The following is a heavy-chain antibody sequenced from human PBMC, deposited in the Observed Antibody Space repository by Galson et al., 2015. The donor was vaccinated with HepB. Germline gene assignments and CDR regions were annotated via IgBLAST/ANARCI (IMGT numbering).Heavy chain of an antibody. CDR1: GFTFSSYS. CDR3: ARDRSWFDP. Sequence: SLRLSCAASGFTFSSYSMNWVRQAPGKGLEWVSYIISRSDTIYYADSVKGRFTISRDNAENSLYLQMNSLRAEDTAVYYCARDRSWFDPWGQGTLVTVSS. V-gene: IGHV3-48*01. J-gene: IGHJ5*02. CDR2: IISRSDTI.